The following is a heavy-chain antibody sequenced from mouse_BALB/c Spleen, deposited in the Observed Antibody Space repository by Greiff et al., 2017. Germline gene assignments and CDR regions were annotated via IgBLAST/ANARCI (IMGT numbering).Heavy chain of an antibody. CDR1: GFTFSSYA. D-gene: IGHD2-4*01. V-gene: IGHV5-6-5*01. CDR2: ISSGGST. Sequence: DVMLVESGGGLVKPGGSLKLSCAASGFTFSSYAMSWVRQTPEKRLEWVASISSGGSTSYPDSVKGRFTISRDNARNILYLQMSRLRSEDTAMYYCARATMITTTWFADWGQGTLVTVSA. J-gene: IGHJ3*01. CDR3: ARATMITTTWFAD.